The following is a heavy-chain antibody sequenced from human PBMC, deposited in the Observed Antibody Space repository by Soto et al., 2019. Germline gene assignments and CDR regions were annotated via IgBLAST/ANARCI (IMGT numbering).Heavy chain of an antibody. Sequence: SETLSLTCTVSGGSISSYYWGWIRRPPGKGLEWIGSIYYSGSTYYNPSLKSRVTISVDRSKNQFSLKLSSVTAADTAVYYCARGNVVAIDYWGQGTLVTVSS. V-gene: IGHV4-39*07. CDR2: IYYSGST. J-gene: IGHJ4*02. CDR1: GGSISSYY. D-gene: IGHD2-21*01. CDR3: ARGNVVAIDY.